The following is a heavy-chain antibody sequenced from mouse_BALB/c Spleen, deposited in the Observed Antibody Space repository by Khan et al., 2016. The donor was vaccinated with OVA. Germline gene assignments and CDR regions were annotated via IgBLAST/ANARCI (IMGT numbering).Heavy chain of an antibody. D-gene: IGHD2-10*01. CDR3: ARQPYFHYYIMDY. V-gene: IGHV2-6-1*01. J-gene: IGHJ4*01. CDR1: GFSFTNYG. CDR2: IWSDGST. Sequence: VQLQESGPGLVAPSQSLSITCTISGFSFTNYGIHWVRQSPGKGLEWLVVIWSDGSTSYNSALKSRLSISRDNSKSQVFLRMNSLQTDDTAMYYCARQPYFHYYIMDYWGQGTSVIVSS.